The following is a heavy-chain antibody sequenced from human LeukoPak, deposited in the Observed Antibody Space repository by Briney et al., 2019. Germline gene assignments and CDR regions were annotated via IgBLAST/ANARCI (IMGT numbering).Heavy chain of an antibody. CDR3: ATAGGDGSRMGFDP. V-gene: IGHV3-74*01. J-gene: IGHJ5*02. Sequence: GSLRLSCADSGFTFSRYWMHWVRQTPGKGLVWVSCISADGSVTRYADSVKGRFTISRDNTKSTLYLQMHSLRAEDTAVYYCATAGGDGSRMGFDPWGQGALVTVSS. CDR1: GFTFSRYW. CDR2: ISADGSVT. D-gene: IGHD2-15*01.